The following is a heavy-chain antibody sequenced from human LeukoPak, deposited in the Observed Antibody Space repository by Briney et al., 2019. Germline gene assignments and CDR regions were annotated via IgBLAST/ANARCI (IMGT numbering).Heavy chain of an antibody. CDR2: ISSSGRTI. CDR1: GFTFSSYE. V-gene: IGHV3-48*03. Sequence: GGSLRLSCAASGFTFSSYEMNWVGQAPGKGVEWVSYISSSGRTIYYADSVKGRFAISIDNAKNSLYLQMNRLRDDDTAVYYCARISSLIDYWGQGTLVTVSS. J-gene: IGHJ4*02. CDR3: ARISSLIDY.